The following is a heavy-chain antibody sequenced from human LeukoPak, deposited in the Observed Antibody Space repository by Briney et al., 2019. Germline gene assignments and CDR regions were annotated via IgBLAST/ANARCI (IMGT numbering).Heavy chain of an antibody. D-gene: IGHD3-3*01. CDR1: GGSTSSYY. CDR2: IHYTGST. J-gene: IGHJ4*02. CDR3: ARLFLSDSHSFDY. V-gene: IGHV4-59*01. Sequence: PSETLSLTCIVSGGSTSSYYWTWIRQPPGKGLEWIGYIHYTGSTNYNPSLKSRVTISLDTSKNQFSLKLSSVTAADTAVYYCARLFLSDSHSFDYWGQGTLVTVSS.